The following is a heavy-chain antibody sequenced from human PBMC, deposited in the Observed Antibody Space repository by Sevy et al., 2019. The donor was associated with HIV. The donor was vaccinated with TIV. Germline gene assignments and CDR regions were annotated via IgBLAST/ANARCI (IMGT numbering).Heavy chain of an antibody. J-gene: IGHJ4*02. Sequence: ASVKVSCKVSGYTLTELSMHWVRQAPGKGLEWMGGFDPEDGETKYAQKFQGRVTMTEDTSTDTAYIELSSLRSEDTAVYYCASTGGYDSSGYYHSFDYWGQGTLVTVSS. V-gene: IGHV1-24*01. CDR3: ASTGGYDSSGYYHSFDY. CDR1: GYTLTELS. D-gene: IGHD3-22*01. CDR2: FDPEDGET.